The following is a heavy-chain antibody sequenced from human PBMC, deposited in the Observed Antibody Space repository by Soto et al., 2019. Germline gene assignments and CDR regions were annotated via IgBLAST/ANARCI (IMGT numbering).Heavy chain of an antibody. CDR1: RFTFSTYE. J-gene: IGHJ4*02. CDR2: ISSSGYTV. D-gene: IGHD2-2*01. CDR3: VRYCSTTLCNGVATRTFDY. V-gene: IGHV3-48*03. Sequence: GGSLRVSCAASRFTFSTYEMNWIRQAPGKGLEWVSYISSSGYTVYYADSVKGRFTLSRDNTRNSLYLQMNSLRDEDTALYYCVRYCSTTLCNGVATRTFDYWVQGTLVTVSS.